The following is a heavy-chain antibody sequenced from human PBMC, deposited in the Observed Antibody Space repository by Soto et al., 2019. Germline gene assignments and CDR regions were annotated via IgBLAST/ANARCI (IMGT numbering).Heavy chain of an antibody. Sequence: ASVKVSCKASGYTFSSYGISWVRQAPGQGLDWMGWISGYSGQTYYEQKFQGKVTMTTDTSTNTFYMELRSLRSDDTAVYYCAREWDNKSEHSSGWYDDFWGQGTLVTVSS. D-gene: IGHD6-19*01. CDR2: ISGYSGQT. CDR3: AREWDNKSEHSSGWYDDF. V-gene: IGHV1-18*01. J-gene: IGHJ4*02. CDR1: GYTFSSYG.